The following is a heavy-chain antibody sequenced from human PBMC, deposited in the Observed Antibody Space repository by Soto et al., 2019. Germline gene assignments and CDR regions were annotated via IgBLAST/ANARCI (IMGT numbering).Heavy chain of an antibody. J-gene: IGHJ1*01. D-gene: IGHD1-26*01. CDR1: GDNVSNNTAS. Sequence: QTLSLTCAISGDNVSNNTASWSWIRQSPSRGLEWLGRTFFRSKWSNDYAVSVKSRIIINADTSNNRFSLTLSSLTAADTAVYFCARLAYSGYLQTWGQGSLVTVSS. CDR2: TFFRSKWSN. V-gene: IGHV6-1*01. CDR3: ARLAYSGYLQT.